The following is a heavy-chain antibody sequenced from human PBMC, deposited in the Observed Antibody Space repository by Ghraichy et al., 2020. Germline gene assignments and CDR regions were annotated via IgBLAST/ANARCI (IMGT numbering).Heavy chain of an antibody. CDR2: IKQDGSEK. CDR1: GFTFSSYW. CDR3: ARDLNYDFWSGYYSGGDY. V-gene: IGHV3-7*03. D-gene: IGHD3-3*01. Sequence: GSLRLSCAASGFTFSSYWMSWVRQAPGKGLEWVANIKQDGSEKYYVDSVKGRFTISRDNAKNSLYLQMNSLRAEDTAVYYCARDLNYDFWSGYYSGGDYWGQGTLVTVSS. J-gene: IGHJ4*02.